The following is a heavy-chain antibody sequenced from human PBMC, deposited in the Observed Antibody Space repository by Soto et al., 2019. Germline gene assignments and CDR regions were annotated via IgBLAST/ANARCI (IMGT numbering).Heavy chain of an antibody. Sequence: SETLSLTCAVYGGSFSGYYWSWIRQPPGKGLEWIGEINHSGSTNYNPSLKSRVTISVETSKNQFSLKLSSVTAADTAVYYCARGFTVKGWDYYYYMDVWGKGTTVTVSS. D-gene: IGHD4-17*01. V-gene: IGHV4-34*01. J-gene: IGHJ6*03. CDR1: GGSFSGYY. CDR2: INHSGST. CDR3: ARGFTVKGWDYYYYMDV.